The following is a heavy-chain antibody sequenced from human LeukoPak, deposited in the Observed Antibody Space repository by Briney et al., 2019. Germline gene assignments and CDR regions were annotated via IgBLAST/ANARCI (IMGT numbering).Heavy chain of an antibody. CDR3: ASARTSTSGAGSCYSN. CDR2: IKQDESEK. CDR1: GFAFSNYW. J-gene: IGHJ4*02. Sequence: GGSLRLSCAASGFAFSNYWMTWVRQAPGKGLEWVANIKQDESEKYYVDSVKGRFTISRDNAQNSLYLQMNSLTVEDTAVYYCASARTSTSGAGSCYSNWGPGTLVTVSS. V-gene: IGHV3-7*01. D-gene: IGHD2-15*01.